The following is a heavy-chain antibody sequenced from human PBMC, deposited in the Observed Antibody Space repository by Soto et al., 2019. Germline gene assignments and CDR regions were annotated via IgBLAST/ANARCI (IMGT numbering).Heavy chain of an antibody. CDR1: GYTLTELS. CDR3: ATDRPDLTGDAFDI. J-gene: IGHJ3*02. V-gene: IGHV1-24*01. CDR2: FDPEDGET. Sequence: ASVKVSCKVSGYTLTELSMHWVRQAPGKGLEWMGGFDPEDGETIYAQKFQGRVTMTEDTSTDTAYMELSSLRSEDTAVYYCATDRPDLTGDAFDIWGQGTMVTVSS. D-gene: IGHD7-27*01.